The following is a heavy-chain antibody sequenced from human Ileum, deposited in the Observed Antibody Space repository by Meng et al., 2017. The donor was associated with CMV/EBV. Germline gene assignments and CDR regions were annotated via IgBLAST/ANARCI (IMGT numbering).Heavy chain of an antibody. J-gene: IGHJ4*02. CDR3: ASRYCSGTRVATPFDY. V-gene: IGHV3-64*02. CDR2: IGGSGIST. Sequence: GESLKISCAASGFTFSSYGFHWVRQAPGKKLEYVSAIGGSGISTYYADSVKGRFTISRDNSKNTQYLQMVSLRVEDMAVYFCASRYCSGTRVATPFDYWGQGTSVTVSS. CDR1: GFTFSSYG. D-gene: IGHD2-2*01.